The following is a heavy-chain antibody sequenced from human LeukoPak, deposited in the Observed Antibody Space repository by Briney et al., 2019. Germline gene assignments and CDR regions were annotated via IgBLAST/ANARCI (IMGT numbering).Heavy chain of an antibody. Sequence: SETLPLTCTVSGGSISSSSYYWGWIRQPPGKGLEWIGSIYYSGSTYYNPSLKSRVTISVDTSKNQFSLKLSSVTAADTAVYYCARARGWYLDYWGQGTLVTVSS. V-gene: IGHV4-39*01. J-gene: IGHJ4*02. CDR2: IYYSGST. D-gene: IGHD6-19*01. CDR1: GGSISSSSYY. CDR3: ARARGWYLDY.